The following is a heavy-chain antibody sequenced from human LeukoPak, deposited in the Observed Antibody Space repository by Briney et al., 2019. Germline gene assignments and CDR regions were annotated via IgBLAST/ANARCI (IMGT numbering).Heavy chain of an antibody. V-gene: IGHV3-30*18. Sequence: PGRSLRLSCAASGFTFSTYGMHWVRQAPGKGLEWVAIILYDGSKEYYSDSVKGRFTISRDNSKNTVYLQINSLMTEDTAVYYCAKRGGGSAWASLDYWGLGTLVTVSS. CDR3: AKRGGGSAWASLDY. CDR1: GFTFSTYG. D-gene: IGHD6-19*01. CDR2: ILYDGSKE. J-gene: IGHJ4*02.